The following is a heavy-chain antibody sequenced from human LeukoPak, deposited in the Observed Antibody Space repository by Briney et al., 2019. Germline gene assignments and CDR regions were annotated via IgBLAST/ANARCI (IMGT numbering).Heavy chain of an antibody. V-gene: IGHV4-59*01. CDR2: ISYSGST. CDR1: GGSISSYY. J-gene: IGHJ4*02. CDR3: ARAAEPYCSGGSCFFTEDC. D-gene: IGHD2-15*01. Sequence: PSETLSLTCTVSGGSISSYYWSWIRQPPGKGLEWIGYISYSGSTNYNPSLKSRVTISVDTSKNQFSLKLSSVTAADTAVYYCARAAEPYCSGGSCFFTEDCWGQGTLVTVSS.